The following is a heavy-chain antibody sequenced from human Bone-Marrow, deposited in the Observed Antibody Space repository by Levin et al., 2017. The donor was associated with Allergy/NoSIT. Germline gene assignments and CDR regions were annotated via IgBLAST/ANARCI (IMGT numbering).Heavy chain of an antibody. V-gene: IGHV3-66*01. CDR3: AREAQGLVWGSYRYLDY. Sequence: PGGSLRLSCAASGFTVSSNYMSWVRQAPGKGLEWVSVIYSGGSTYYADSVKGRFTISRDNSKNTLYLQMNSLRAEDTAVYYCAREAQGLVWGSYRYLDYWGQGTLVTVSS. CDR1: GFTVSSNY. J-gene: IGHJ4*02. D-gene: IGHD3-16*02. CDR2: IYSGGST.